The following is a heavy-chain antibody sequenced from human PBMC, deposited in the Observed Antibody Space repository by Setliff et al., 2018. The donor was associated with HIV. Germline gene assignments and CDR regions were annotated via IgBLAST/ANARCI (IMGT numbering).Heavy chain of an antibody. CDR1: GVTFFSTYS. D-gene: IGHD2-15*01. CDR3: ARDLRSSHGSPNYFDY. Sequence: GGSLRLSCAGSGVTFFSTYSMNWVRQAPGEGLECVAYIISGSSTVYYADSVKGRFTVSRDNAKNSLYLEMNSLRAEETAVYYCARDLRSSHGSPNYFDYWGRGALVTVSS. CDR2: IISGSSTV. J-gene: IGHJ4*02. V-gene: IGHV3-48*01.